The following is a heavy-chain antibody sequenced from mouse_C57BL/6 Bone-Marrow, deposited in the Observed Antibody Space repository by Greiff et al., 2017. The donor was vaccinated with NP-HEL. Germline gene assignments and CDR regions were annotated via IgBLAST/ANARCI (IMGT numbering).Heavy chain of an antibody. CDR2: INPGSGGT. Sequence: QVQLQQSGAELVRPGTSVKVSCKASGYAFTNYLIEWVKQRPGQGLEWIGVINPGSGGTNYNEKFKGKATLTADKSSSTAYMQLSSLTSEDSAVYCCAREWGLRRDYAMDYWGQGTSVTVSS. V-gene: IGHV1-54*01. J-gene: IGHJ4*01. CDR3: AREWGLRRDYAMDY. CDR1: GYAFTNYL. D-gene: IGHD2-4*01.